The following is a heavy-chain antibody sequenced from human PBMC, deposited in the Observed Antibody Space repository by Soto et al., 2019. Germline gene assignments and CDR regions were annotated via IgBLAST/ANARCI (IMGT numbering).Heavy chain of an antibody. CDR2: ISSSSYI. V-gene: IGHV3-21*01. Sequence: PGGSLRLSFAASGFTFSSYNMNWVRHAPGKGLEWVSSISSSSYIYSADSVKGRFTITRDNAKNSLYLQLNSLRAEDTAVYYCSRVLRRTPRYRDYLFQATLVSLSS. J-gene: IGHJ4*02. CDR1: GFTFSSYN. D-gene: IGHD1-1*01. CDR3: SRVLRRTPRYRDY.